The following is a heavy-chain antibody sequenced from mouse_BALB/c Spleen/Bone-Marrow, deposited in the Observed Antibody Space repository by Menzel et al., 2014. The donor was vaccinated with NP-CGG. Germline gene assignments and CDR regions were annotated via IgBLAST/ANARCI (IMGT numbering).Heavy chain of an antibody. D-gene: IGHD1-1*01. V-gene: IGHV5-9-2*01. CDR2: ISGGGSYT. J-gene: IGHJ2*01. CDR3: ARQYGSSYSDY. Sequence: EVKLVESGGGLVKPGGSLKLSCAASGFTLSSYGMSWVRQTPEKRLEWVATISGGGSYTYYPDSVKGRFTISRDNAKNNLYLQMSSLRSEDTALYYCARQYGSSYSDYWGQGTTLTVSS. CDR1: GFTLSSYG.